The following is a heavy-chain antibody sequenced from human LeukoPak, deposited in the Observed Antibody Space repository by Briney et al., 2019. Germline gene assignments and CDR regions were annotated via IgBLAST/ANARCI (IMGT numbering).Heavy chain of an antibody. D-gene: IGHD2-2*01. J-gene: IGHJ3*02. CDR2: ISYDGSNK. CDR3: AKVSQLMRAFDI. V-gene: IGHV3-30*04. Sequence: PGRSLRLSCAASGFTFSSYAMHWVRQAPGKGLEWVAVISYDGSNKYYADSVKGRFTISRDNSKNTLYLQMNSLRAEDTAVYYCAKVSQLMRAFDIWGQGTMVTVSS. CDR1: GFTFSSYA.